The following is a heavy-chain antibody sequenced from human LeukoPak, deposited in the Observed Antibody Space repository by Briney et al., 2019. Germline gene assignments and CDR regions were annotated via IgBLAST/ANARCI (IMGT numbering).Heavy chain of an antibody. CDR2: ISAYNGNT. Sequence: GASVKVSCKASGYTFTGYYMHWVRQAPGQGLEWMGWISAYNGNTNYAQKLQGRVTMTTDTSTSTAYMELRSLRSDDTAVYYCATAAGTPPTFDYWGQGTLVTVSS. V-gene: IGHV1-18*04. CDR3: ATAAGTPPTFDY. CDR1: GYTFTGYY. J-gene: IGHJ4*02. D-gene: IGHD6-13*01.